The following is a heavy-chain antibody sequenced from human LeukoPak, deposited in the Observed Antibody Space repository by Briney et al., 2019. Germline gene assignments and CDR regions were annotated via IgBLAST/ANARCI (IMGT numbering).Heavy chain of an antibody. D-gene: IGHD1-26*01. CDR1: GFTVTSSA. CDR2: VVVGSGNT. V-gene: IGHV1-58*01. Sequence: SVKVSCTASGFTVTSSAVQWVRQARGQRMAWIGWVVVGSGNTNYAHKFQERVTISRDMTTSTAYMELSSLRSEDTAVYYCARDLEWELLTPGWFDPWGQGTLVTVSS. CDR3: ARDLEWELLTPGWFDP. J-gene: IGHJ5*02.